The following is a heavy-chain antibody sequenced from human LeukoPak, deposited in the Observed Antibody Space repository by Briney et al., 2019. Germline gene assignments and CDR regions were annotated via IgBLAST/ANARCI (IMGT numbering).Heavy chain of an antibody. V-gene: IGHV4-39*07. CDR2: IYHSGST. CDR3: ARGNFDSLGWFDP. Sequence: SETLSLTCTVSGGSISSSSYYWGWIRQPPGKGLEWIGYIYHSGSTYYNPSLKSRVTISVDRSKNQFSLKLSSVTAADTAVYYCARGNFDSLGWFDPWGQGTLVTVSS. CDR1: GGSISSSSYY. J-gene: IGHJ5*02. D-gene: IGHD3-9*01.